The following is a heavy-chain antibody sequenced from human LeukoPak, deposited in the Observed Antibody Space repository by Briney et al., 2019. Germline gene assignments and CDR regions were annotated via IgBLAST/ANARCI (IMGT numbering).Heavy chain of an antibody. CDR1: GGSISSSNYY. Sequence: PETLSLTCTVSGGSISSSNYYWGWIRQPPGKGLEWVGSIYYSGITYYNPSLKSRVTISVQTSTHQFSLKLSSVTAADTAMYYCARLLIYCSSTSCHFDYWGQGTLVTVSS. J-gene: IGHJ4*02. D-gene: IGHD2-2*01. CDR3: ARLLIYCSSTSCHFDY. CDR2: IYYSGIT. V-gene: IGHV4-39*01.